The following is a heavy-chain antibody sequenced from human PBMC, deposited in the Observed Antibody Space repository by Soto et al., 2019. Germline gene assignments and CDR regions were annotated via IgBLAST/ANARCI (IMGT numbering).Heavy chain of an antibody. CDR2: ISYDGSNK. CDR1: GFTFSSYG. D-gene: IGHD2-15*01. J-gene: IGHJ4*02. Sequence: PGGSLRLSCAASGFTFSSYGMHWVRQAPGKGLEWVAVISYDGSNKYYADSVKGRFTISRDNSKNTLYLQMNSLRAEDTAVYYCAKEWGYCSGGSCPPRPYYFDYWGQGTLVTVSS. V-gene: IGHV3-30*18. CDR3: AKEWGYCSGGSCPPRPYYFDY.